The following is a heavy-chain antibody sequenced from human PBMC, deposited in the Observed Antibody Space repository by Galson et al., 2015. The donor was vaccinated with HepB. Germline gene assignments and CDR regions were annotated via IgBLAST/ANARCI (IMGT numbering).Heavy chain of an antibody. CDR2: TYYRSKWYN. D-gene: IGHD6-13*01. J-gene: IGHJ3*02. CDR1: GDSVSSNSAA. Sequence: CAISGDSVSSNSAAWNWIRQSPSRGLEWLGRTYYRSKWYNDYAVSVKSRITINPDTSKNHFSLQLNSVTPEDTAVYYCARDTSSSWYIAFDIWGQGTMVTVSS. V-gene: IGHV6-1*01. CDR3: ARDTSSSWYIAFDI.